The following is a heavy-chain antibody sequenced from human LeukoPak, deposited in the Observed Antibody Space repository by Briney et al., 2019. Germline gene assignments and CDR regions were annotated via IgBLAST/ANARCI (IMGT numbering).Heavy chain of an antibody. CDR2: INPNSGGT. D-gene: IGHD3-9*01. CDR1: GYTFTAYY. V-gene: IGHV1-2*02. Sequence: ASVKVSCKASGYTFTAYYVHWGRQAPGQGLEWMGWINPNSGGTNYAQKFQGRVTMTRDTSISTAYMELSSLRSDDTAVYYCARGDHYDVLTGFQTPSHLSDYWGQGTLVTVSS. CDR3: ARGDHYDVLTGFQTPSHLSDY. J-gene: IGHJ4*02.